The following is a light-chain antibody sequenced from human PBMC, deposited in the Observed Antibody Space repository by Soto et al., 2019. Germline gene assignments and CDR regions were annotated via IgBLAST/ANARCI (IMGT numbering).Light chain of an antibody. CDR1: SSDVGGYNS. CDR2: DVR. CDR3: SSYNTRTTYV. J-gene: IGLJ1*01. V-gene: IGLV2-14*01. Sequence: QSALTQPASVSGSPGQSITISCTGTSSDVGGYNSVSWYQQHPGTAPKLLIYDVRNRPSGVSNRFSGSQSANTASLTISGLQHEEEADYSCSSYNTRTTYVFGTGTKVTV.